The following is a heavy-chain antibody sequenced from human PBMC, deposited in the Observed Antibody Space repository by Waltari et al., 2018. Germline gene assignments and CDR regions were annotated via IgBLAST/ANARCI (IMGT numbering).Heavy chain of an antibody. CDR2: IYSGGST. J-gene: IGHJ6*02. CDR3: ARDRGGFWSGYYYYYGMDV. D-gene: IGHD3-3*01. CDR1: GFTVSSNY. Sequence: EVQLVESGGGLIQPGGSLRLSCAASGFTVSSNYMSWVRQAPGKGREWVSVIYSGGSTDYADSVKGRFTISRDNSKNTLYLQMNSRRAEDTAVYYCARDRGGFWSGYYYYYGMDVWGQGTTVTVSS. V-gene: IGHV3-53*01.